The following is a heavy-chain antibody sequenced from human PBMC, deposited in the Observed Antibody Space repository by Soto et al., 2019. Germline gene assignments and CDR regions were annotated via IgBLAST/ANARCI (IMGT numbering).Heavy chain of an antibody. D-gene: IGHD2-15*01. Sequence: QVQLVESGGGVVQPGRSLRLSCAASGFTFSSYAMHWVRQAPGKGLEWVAVISYDGSNKYYADSVKGRFTISRDNSKNTLYLQMNSLRAEDTAVYYCARPHDSDYYYGMDVWGQGTTVTVSS. CDR3: ARPHDSDYYYGMDV. CDR2: ISYDGSNK. CDR1: GFTFSSYA. J-gene: IGHJ6*02. V-gene: IGHV3-30-3*01.